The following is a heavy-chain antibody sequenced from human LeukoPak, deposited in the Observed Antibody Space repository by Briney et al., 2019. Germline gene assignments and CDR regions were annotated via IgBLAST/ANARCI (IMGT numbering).Heavy chain of an antibody. CDR3: VRQSSGWYHFDY. D-gene: IGHD6-19*01. CDR2: ISSDGSNK. CDR1: GFSFSSYS. V-gene: IGHV3-30-3*01. Sequence: GGSLRLSCAVSGFSFSSYSMHWVRQAPGKGLEWAAVISSDGSNKYYADSVKGRFTISRDNSKDTLYMQMNSLRAEDTAVYYCVRQSSGWYHFDYWGQGTLVTVSS. J-gene: IGHJ4*02.